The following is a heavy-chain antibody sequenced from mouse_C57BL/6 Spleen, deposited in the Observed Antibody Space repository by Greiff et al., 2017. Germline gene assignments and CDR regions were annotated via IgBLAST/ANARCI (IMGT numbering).Heavy chain of an antibody. CDR1: GYTFTDHT. J-gene: IGHJ4*01. D-gene: IGHD2-1*01. CDR3: ASIYYGNTYAMDD. V-gene: IGHV1-78*01. Sequence: QVQLQQSDAELVKPGASVKISCKVSGYTFTDHTIHWMKQRPEQGLEWIGYIYPRDGSTKYNEKFKGKATLTADKSTSKAYMQLNSLTSEDSAVYFCASIYYGNTYAMDDWGQGTSVTVSS. CDR2: IYPRDGST.